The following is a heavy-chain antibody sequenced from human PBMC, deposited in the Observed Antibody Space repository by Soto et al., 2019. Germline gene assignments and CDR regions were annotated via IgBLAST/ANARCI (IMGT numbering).Heavy chain of an antibody. CDR1: GFTFSDYA. V-gene: IGHV3-23*01. J-gene: IGHJ4*02. D-gene: IGHD6-19*01. CDR2: ISGSGGST. CDR3: AKGGRIAVALLDY. Sequence: PGGSLRLSCAASGFTFSDYAMSWVRQAPGEGLEWVSSISGSGGSTYYADSVKGRFTISRDNSKNTLYLQMNSLRAEDTAVYYCAKGGRIAVALLDYWGQGTLVTVSS.